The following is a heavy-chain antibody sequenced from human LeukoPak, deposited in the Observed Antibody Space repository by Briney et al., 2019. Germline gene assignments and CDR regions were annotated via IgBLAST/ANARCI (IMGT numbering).Heavy chain of an antibody. Sequence: ASVKVSCKASGYTFTSYGISWVRQAPGQGLEWMGWISAYNGNTNYAQKLQGRVTMTTGTSTSTAYMELRSLRSDDTAVYYCAREGVPAAYYYYGMDVWGQGTTVTVSS. CDR1: GYTFTSYG. CDR3: AREGVPAAYYYYGMDV. V-gene: IGHV1-18*01. CDR2: ISAYNGNT. J-gene: IGHJ6*02. D-gene: IGHD2-2*01.